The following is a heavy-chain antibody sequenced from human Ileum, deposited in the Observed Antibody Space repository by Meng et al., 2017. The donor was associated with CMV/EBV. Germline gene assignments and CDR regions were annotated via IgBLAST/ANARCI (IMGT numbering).Heavy chain of an antibody. CDR1: GTFRRCA. CDR3: AREGYTSGWEEDNWFDP. V-gene: IGHV1-69*05. CDR2: IIPIFGTA. J-gene: IGHJ5*02. D-gene: IGHD3-16*02. Sequence: GTFRRCAIGWVRQAPGQGLEGMGGIIPIFGTANCAQEFQGRVTITTDESTSTAYMELSSLRSEDTAVYYCAREGYTSGWEEDNWFDPWGQGTLVTVSS.